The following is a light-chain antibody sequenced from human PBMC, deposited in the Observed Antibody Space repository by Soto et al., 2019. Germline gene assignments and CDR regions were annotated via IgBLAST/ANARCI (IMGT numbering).Light chain of an antibody. CDR3: MQATHLPLT. Sequence: DVVMTQSPLSLPVTLGQPASISCRSSQSLAHSDGNTYLNWYQQRPGQSPRRLLYKVSNRDSGVPDRFSGSGSGTDFTLKISGVEADDVGFYFCMQATHLPLTFGGGTKVEIK. CDR1: QSLAHSDGNTY. V-gene: IGKV2-30*02. J-gene: IGKJ4*01. CDR2: KVS.